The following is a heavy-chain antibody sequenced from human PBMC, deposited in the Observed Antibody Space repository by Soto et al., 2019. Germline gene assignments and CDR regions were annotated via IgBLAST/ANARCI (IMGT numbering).Heavy chain of an antibody. CDR1: GYTLTELS. Sequence: QVQLVQSGAEVKKPGASVKVSCKVSGYTLTELSMHWVRQAPGKGLEWMGGCDPEDGETIYAQKFKGRVTMTEDTSTDAAYMKLSSLRSEDTAVYYCAIPADYYDSLRVSWFDPWGQGTLVTGSS. D-gene: IGHD3-22*01. J-gene: IGHJ5*02. CDR2: CDPEDGET. V-gene: IGHV1-24*01. CDR3: AIPADYYDSLRVSWFDP.